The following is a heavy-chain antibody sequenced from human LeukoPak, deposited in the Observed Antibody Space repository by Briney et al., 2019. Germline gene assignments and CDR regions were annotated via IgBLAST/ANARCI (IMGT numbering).Heavy chain of an antibody. V-gene: IGHV4-39*01. CDR2: IYYSGST. J-gene: IGHJ4*02. CDR3: ARHRFGELLFHY. CDR1: GGSISSSSYY. D-gene: IGHD3-10*01. Sequence: PSETLSLTCTVSGGSISSSSYYWGWIRQPPGKGLERIGSIYYSGSTYYNPSLKSRVTISVATSKNQFSLKLSSVTAADTAVYYCARHRFGELLFHYWGQGTLVTVSS.